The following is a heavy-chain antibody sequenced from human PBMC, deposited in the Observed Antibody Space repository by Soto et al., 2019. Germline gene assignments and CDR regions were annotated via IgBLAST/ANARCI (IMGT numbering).Heavy chain of an antibody. CDR3: AKNGLDNSPSAIDS. Sequence: GRSLRLSCAASGFTFGNHVLSWVRHAQGKGLDWVAGITGSGDDTYYADSVKGRFTISRDNSKNMGFLQMNSLRAEDTALYYCAKNGLDNSPSAIDSWGPGTLVTVSS. V-gene: IGHV3-23*01. D-gene: IGHD2-8*01. CDR2: ITGSGDDT. J-gene: IGHJ4*02. CDR1: GFTFGNHV.